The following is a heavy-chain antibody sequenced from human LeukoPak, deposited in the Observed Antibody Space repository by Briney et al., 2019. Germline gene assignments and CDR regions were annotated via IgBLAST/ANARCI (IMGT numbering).Heavy chain of an antibody. V-gene: IGHV3-23*01. CDR2: ISGSGGST. J-gene: IGHJ6*02. CDR1: GFTFSSYA. D-gene: IGHD6-19*01. CDR3: AKSYSTGWYFGNGMDV. Sequence: GGSLRPSCAASGFTFSSYAMSWVRQAPGKGLEWVSAISGSGGSTYYADAVKGRFTISRDNSKNTLYLQMDSLRVEDTALYYCAKSYSTGWYFGNGMDVWGQGTAVTVSS.